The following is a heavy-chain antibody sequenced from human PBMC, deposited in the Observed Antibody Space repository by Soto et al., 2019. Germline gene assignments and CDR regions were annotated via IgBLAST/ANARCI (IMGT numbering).Heavy chain of an antibody. V-gene: IGHV4-30-4*01. Sequence: QVQLQESGPGLVKPSQTLSLTCTVSGGSISSGDYYWSWIRQPPGKGLEWIGYIYYSGSTYYNPSLKSRVTISVDTSKNQFSLKLSSVTAADTAVYYCAREYSSGWYGLSRAFDIWGQGTMVTVSS. J-gene: IGHJ3*02. CDR2: IYYSGST. D-gene: IGHD6-19*01. CDR3: AREYSSGWYGLSRAFDI. CDR1: GGSISSGDYY.